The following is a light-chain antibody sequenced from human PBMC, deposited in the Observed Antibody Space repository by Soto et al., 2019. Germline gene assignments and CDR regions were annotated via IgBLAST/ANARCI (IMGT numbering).Light chain of an antibody. V-gene: IGKV3-20*01. J-gene: IGKJ3*01. CDR3: QQYGSSPFT. CDR2: GAS. CDR1: QSVSSIN. Sequence: ESVLPQYPGTLYLSPGERATLSCRASQSVSSINLAWYQQKPGQAPRLLIYGASSRATGIPDRFSGSGSGTDFTLTISRLEPEDFAVYYCQQYGSSPFTFGPGTKVDIK.